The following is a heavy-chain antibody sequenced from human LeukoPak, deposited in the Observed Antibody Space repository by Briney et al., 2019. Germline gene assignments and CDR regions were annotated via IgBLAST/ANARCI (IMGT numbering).Heavy chain of an antibody. CDR1: GFTFSDYY. CDR2: ISRSGDSI. CDR3: ATDILEVGATYYFGN. Sequence: AGGSLRLSCAASGFTFSDYYMSWIRQAPGKGLEWLLYISRSGDSINYADSVKGRFTVSPDNAKNSLYLEVNSLRAEDTAVYYCATDILEVGATYYFGNWGQGTLVTVSS. J-gene: IGHJ4*02. V-gene: IGHV3-11*01. D-gene: IGHD1-26*01.